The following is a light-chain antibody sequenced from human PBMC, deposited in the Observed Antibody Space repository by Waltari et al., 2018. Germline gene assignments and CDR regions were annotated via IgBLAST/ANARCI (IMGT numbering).Light chain of an antibody. Sequence: IQLTQSPSSLSASVADRVIITCRASQAINSYLAWYQQIPGKAPKLLIYAASTLQSGVPTRFSGSGSGTAFTLTISSLQPEDFATYYCQQLSSYPRTFGQGTKVEVK. CDR3: QQLSSYPRT. CDR1: QAINSY. J-gene: IGKJ1*01. V-gene: IGKV1-9*01. CDR2: AAS.